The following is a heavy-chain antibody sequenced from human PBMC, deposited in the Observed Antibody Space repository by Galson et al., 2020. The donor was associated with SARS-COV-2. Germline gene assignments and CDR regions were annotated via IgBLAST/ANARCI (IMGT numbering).Heavy chain of an antibody. CDR3: VKDKGELLATFDY. Sequence: GKSLKISCVTSGFTFDDYAIHWVRQVPGKGLEWVSYTRSDGALTSYGDSVQGRFTISRDNSRNSLYLQMNSLRSEDPAFYYCVKDKGELLATFDYWGQGTLVTVSS. CDR2: TRSDGALT. V-gene: IGHV3-43*01. J-gene: IGHJ4*02. D-gene: IGHD1-26*01. CDR1: GFTFDDYA.